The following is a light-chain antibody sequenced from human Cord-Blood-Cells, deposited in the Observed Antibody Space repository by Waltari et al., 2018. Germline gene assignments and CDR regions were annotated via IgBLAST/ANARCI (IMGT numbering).Light chain of an antibody. J-gene: IGKJ3*01. CDR2: AAS. CDR1: QSISSY. Sequence: DIQMTQSPSSLSASVGDRVTITCRTGQSISSYLNWYQQKPGKVPKLLIYAASSLQSGVPSRFSGSGSGTDFTLTISSLQPEDFATYYCQQSYSTLTFGPGTKVDIK. V-gene: IGKV1-39*01. CDR3: QQSYSTLT.